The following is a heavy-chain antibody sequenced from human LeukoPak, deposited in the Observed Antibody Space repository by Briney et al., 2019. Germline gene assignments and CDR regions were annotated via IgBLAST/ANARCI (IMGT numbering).Heavy chain of an antibody. D-gene: IGHD6-19*01. CDR2: IHSSGST. CDR3: VRRSSGWYFDY. V-gene: IGHV4-4*07. CDR1: GGSISSYY. Sequence: WETLSLTCTVSGGSISSYYWSWIRQPAGRGLEWIGRIHSSGSTNYNPSLKSRVIMSVDTPKNQISLRLTSVTAADTAVYYCVRRSSGWYFDYWGQGTLVTVSS. J-gene: IGHJ4*02.